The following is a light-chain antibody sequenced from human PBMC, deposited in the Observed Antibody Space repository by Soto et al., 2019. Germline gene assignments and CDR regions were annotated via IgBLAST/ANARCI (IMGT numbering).Light chain of an antibody. CDR1: QSVRSGY. CDR2: GAS. V-gene: IGKV3-20*01. J-gene: IGKJ1*01. CDR3: QQYGSSPKT. Sequence: EIVLTQAPGTLSMSPGERATLSCRASQSVRSGYLAWYQHKPGQAPRLLIYGASARATGIPDRFSGSGSGTDFTLTIGRLEPEDSAVYYCQQYGSSPKTFGQGTKVDIK.